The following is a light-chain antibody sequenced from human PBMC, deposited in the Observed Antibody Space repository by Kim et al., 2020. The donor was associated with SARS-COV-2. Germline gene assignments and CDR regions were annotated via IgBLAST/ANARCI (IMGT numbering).Light chain of an antibody. CDR3: QVWDSSSDHRV. CDR2: YDS. CDR1: NIGSKS. V-gene: IGLV3-21*04. Sequence: APGKTARITCGGNNIGSKSVHWYQQKPGQAPVLVIYYDSDRPSGIPERFSGSNSGNTASLNISRVEAGDEADCYCQVWDSSSDHRVFGGGTKLTVL. J-gene: IGLJ3*02.